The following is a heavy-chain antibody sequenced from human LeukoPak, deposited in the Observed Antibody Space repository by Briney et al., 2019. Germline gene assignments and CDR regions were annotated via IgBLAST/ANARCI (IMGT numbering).Heavy chain of an antibody. Sequence: SETLSLTCTVSGGSISSYYWSWIRQPPGKGLEWIGYIYYSGSTNYNPSLKSRVTISVDTSKNQFSLKLSPVTAADTAVYYCARGSVVGAVGYYYGMDVWGQGTTVTVSS. CDR1: GGSISSYY. CDR2: IYYSGST. D-gene: IGHD1-26*01. V-gene: IGHV4-59*01. J-gene: IGHJ6*02. CDR3: ARGSVVGAVGYYYGMDV.